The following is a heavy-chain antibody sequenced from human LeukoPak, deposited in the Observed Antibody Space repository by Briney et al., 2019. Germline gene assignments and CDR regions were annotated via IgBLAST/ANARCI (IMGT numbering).Heavy chain of an antibody. D-gene: IGHD3-22*01. V-gene: IGHV3-21*01. CDR3: ARPRYYYDSSGNPSDI. J-gene: IGHJ3*02. CDR1: GFTFSSYS. CDR2: ISSSSSYI. Sequence: GGSLRLSCAASGFTFSSYSMNWVRQAPGKGLEWVSSISSSSSYIYYADSVKGRFTISRDNAKNSLYLQMNSLRAEDTAVYCCARPRYYYDSSGNPSDIWGQGTMVTVSS.